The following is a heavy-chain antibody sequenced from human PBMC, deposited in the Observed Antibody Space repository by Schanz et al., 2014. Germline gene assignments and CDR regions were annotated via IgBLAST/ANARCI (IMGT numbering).Heavy chain of an antibody. J-gene: IGHJ2*01. CDR2: VSRSTPDI. CDR1: GFAFSSYG. V-gene: IGHV3-48*01. Sequence: EVQLLESGGGLVQPGGSLRLSCLASGFAFSSYGMNWLRQAPGKGLEWVSYVSRSTPDIYYADSVKGRFTMSRDNAKNSVFLQMNSLRAEDTAIYYCAKDAPYPFDLWGRGTLVTVSS. CDR3: AKDAPYPFDL.